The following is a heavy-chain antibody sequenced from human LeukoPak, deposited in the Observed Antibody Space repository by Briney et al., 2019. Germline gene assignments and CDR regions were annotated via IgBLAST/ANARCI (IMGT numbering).Heavy chain of an antibody. V-gene: IGHV3-21*04. CDR1: GFTFSSYA. Sequence: PGGSLRLSCAASGFTFSSYAMNWVRQAPGKGLEWVSSISSSSYIYYADSVKGRFTISRDNAKNSLYLQMNSLRAEDTAVYYCAKLPGTTSGGFWGQGTLVTVSS. CDR2: ISSSSYI. CDR3: AKLPGTTSGGF. J-gene: IGHJ4*02. D-gene: IGHD1-1*01.